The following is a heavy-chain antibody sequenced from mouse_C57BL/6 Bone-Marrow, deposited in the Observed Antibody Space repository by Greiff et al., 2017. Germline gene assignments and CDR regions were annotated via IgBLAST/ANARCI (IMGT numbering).Heavy chain of an antibody. CDR2: IDPENGDT. J-gene: IGHJ2*01. CDR1: GFNIKDDY. V-gene: IGHV14-4*01. Sequence: EVKLVESGAELVRPGASVKLSCTASGFNIKDDYMHWVKQRPEQGLEWIGWIDPENGDTEYASKFQGKATITADTSSNTAYLQLSSLTSEDTAVYYCTKDYYGSSYGYWGQGTTLTVSS. CDR3: TKDYYGSSYGY. D-gene: IGHD1-1*01.